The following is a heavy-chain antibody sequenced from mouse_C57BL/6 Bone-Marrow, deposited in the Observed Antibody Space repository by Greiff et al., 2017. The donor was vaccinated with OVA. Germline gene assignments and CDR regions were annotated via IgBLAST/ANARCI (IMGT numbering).Heavy chain of an antibody. CDR1: GFTFSDYG. J-gene: IGHJ4*01. CDR2: ISSGSSTI. Sequence: EVKLMDSGGGLVKPGGSLKLSCAASGFTFSDYGMHWVRQAPEKGLEWVAYISSGSSTIYYADTVKGRFTISRDNAKNTLFLQMTSLRSEDTAMYYCARSGYALYAMDYWGQGTSVTVSS. D-gene: IGHD1-3*01. V-gene: IGHV5-17*01. CDR3: ARSGYALYAMDY.